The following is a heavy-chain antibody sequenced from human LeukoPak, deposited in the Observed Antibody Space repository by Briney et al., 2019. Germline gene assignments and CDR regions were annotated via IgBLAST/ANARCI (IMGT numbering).Heavy chain of an antibody. V-gene: IGHV4-59*11. CDR3: ARDLSGRDGYNYGWYFDL. J-gene: IGHJ2*01. Sequence: SETLSLTCTVSGGSISSHYWSWIRQPPGKGLEWIGYIYYSGSTNYNPSLKSRVTISVDTSKNQCSLKLSSVTAADTAAYYGARDLSGRDGYNYGWYFDLWGRGTLVTVSS. D-gene: IGHD5-24*01. CDR1: GGSISSHY. CDR2: IYYSGST.